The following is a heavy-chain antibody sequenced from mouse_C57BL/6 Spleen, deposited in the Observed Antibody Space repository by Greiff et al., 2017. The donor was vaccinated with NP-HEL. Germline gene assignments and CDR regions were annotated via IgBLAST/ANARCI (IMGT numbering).Heavy chain of an antibody. D-gene: IGHD2-3*01. J-gene: IGHJ4*01. Sequence: EVQLQQSGPELVKPGASVKIPCKASGYTFTDYNMDWVKQSHGKSLEWIGDINPNNGGTIYNQKFKGKATLTVDKSSSTAYMELRSLTSEDTAVYYFARCYDGYYVDYYAMDYWGQGTSVTVSS. CDR3: ARCYDGYYVDYYAMDY. V-gene: IGHV1-18*01. CDR1: GYTFTDYN. CDR2: INPNNGGT.